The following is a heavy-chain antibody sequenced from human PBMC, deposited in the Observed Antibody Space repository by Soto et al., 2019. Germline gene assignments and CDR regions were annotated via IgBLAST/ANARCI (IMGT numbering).Heavy chain of an antibody. Sequence: QVQLVQSGAEVKKPGSSVKVSCKASGGTFSSYAISWVRQAPGQGLEWMGGIIPIFGTANYAQKFQGRVTITADEPMRTAYMELSSLRSEDMAVYYCARDTAVAGRRIWNYYYGMDVWGQGTTVSVSS. J-gene: IGHJ6*02. CDR1: GGTFSSYA. CDR2: IIPIFGTA. V-gene: IGHV1-69*01. D-gene: IGHD6-13*01. CDR3: ARDTAVAGRRIWNYYYGMDV.